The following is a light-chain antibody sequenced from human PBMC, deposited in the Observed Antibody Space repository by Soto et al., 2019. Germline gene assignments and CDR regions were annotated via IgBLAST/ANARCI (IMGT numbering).Light chain of an antibody. V-gene: IGKV4-1*01. J-gene: IGKJ4*01. CDR1: QSVLYSSNNKNY. CDR2: WAS. Sequence: DIVMTQSPDSLAVSLGERATINCKSSQSVLYSSNNKNYLSWYQHKPGQPPKLLFYWASTRESGVPDRFSGSGSGTDFTLTISSLQAEDVAVYYCQQYYSPPLTFGGGTKVEIK. CDR3: QQYYSPPLT.